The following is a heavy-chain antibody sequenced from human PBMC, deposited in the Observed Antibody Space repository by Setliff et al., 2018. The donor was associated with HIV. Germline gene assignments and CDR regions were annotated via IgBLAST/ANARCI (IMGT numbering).Heavy chain of an antibody. CDR2: IYWDDDR. D-gene: IGHD6-13*01. J-gene: IGHJ4*02. CDR1: GFSLSTSGVG. Sequence: ESGPTLVNPTQPLALTCTFSGFSLSTSGVGVGWIRQPPGKALEWLGTIYWDDDRRYTPSPNSRLTITKGPSRDQVVLTLTDMDPADTGTYFCAHRAGSSWSRFYFDYWGQGALFTVSS. V-gene: IGHV2-5*02. CDR3: AHRAGSSWSRFYFDY.